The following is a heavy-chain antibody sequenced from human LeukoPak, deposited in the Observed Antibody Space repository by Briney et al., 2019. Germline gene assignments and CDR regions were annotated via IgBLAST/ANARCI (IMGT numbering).Heavy chain of an antibody. Sequence: SETLSLTCTVSGGSISSYYWSWIRQPPGKGLEWIGYIYYSGSTNYNPSLKSRVTISVDTSKNQFSLKLSSVTAADTAVYYCARGRYSGYDQTLYWFDPWGQGTLVTVSS. J-gene: IGHJ5*02. CDR2: IYYSGST. CDR1: GGSISSYY. V-gene: IGHV4-59*12. CDR3: ARGRYSGYDQTLYWFDP. D-gene: IGHD5-12*01.